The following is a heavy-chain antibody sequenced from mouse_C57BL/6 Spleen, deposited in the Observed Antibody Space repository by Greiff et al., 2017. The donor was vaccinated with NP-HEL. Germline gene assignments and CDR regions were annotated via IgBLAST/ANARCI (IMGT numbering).Heavy chain of an antibody. Sequence: EVKVEESGPGLVKPSQSLSLTCSVTGYSITSGYYWNWIRQFPGNKLEWMGYISYDGSNNYNPSLKNRISITRDTSKNQFFLKLNSVTTEDTATYYCARDREASFAYWGQGTLVTVSA. CDR1: GYSITSGYY. D-gene: IGHD3-1*01. J-gene: IGHJ3*01. V-gene: IGHV3-6*01. CDR3: ARDREASFAY. CDR2: ISYDGSN.